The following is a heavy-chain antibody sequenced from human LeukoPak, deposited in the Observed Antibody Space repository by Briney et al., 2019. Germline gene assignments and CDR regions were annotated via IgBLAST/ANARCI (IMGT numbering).Heavy chain of an antibody. D-gene: IGHD3-3*01. CDR3: ARDAFSRISIFGVVSDAFDI. CDR2: IKQDGSEK. V-gene: IGHV3-7*01. Sequence: GGSLRLSCAASGFTFSTSWMSWVRQAPGKGLEWVANIKQDGSEKYYVDSVKGRFTISRDNAKNSLYLQMNSLRAEDTAVYYCARDAFSRISIFGVVSDAFDIWGQGTMVTVSS. J-gene: IGHJ3*02. CDR1: GFTFSTSW.